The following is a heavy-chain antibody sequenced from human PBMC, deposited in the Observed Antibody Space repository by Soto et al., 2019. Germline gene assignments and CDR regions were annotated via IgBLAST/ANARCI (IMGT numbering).Heavy chain of an antibody. CDR1: GFTFSSYV. V-gene: IGHV3-23*01. D-gene: IGHD1-26*01. J-gene: IGHJ4*02. CDR2: ISGSGGST. CDR3: TKDYESESYSGKYAIDY. Sequence: EVQLLESGGGLVQPGGSLRLSCAASGFTFSSYVMSWVRQAPGKGLQWVSAISGSGGSTYYADSVKGRFTISRDKSKNTLNLQMNSLRAEDTAVYYCTKDYESESYSGKYAIDYCGQGNLVSVST.